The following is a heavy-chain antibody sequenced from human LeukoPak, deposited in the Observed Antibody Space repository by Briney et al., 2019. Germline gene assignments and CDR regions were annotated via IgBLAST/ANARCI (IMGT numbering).Heavy chain of an antibody. J-gene: IGHJ4*02. CDR3: ARDRPGGSSLDY. V-gene: IGHV4-59*01. Sequence: SETLSLTCTVSGGSISGDYWSWIRQSPGKGLKWIAYIHSSGSTSYNPSLKSRVTISVDTSKNEFSLKLTSVNAADTAVYYCARDRPGGSSLDYWGQGTLVTVSS. CDR1: GGSISGDY. CDR2: IHSSGST. D-gene: IGHD6-13*01.